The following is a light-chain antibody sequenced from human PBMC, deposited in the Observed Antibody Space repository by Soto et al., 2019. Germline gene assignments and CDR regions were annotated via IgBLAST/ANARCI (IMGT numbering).Light chain of an antibody. J-gene: IGKJ2*01. CDR1: YDISSS. V-gene: IGKV1-9*01. Sequence: DIPLTQSPSFLSASVEDRVTISCRASYDISSSLAWYQQEPGKPPKLLIYDSSTLQTGVPLRFTGSGSGRKFTLTISGLQFGDFATYFCQQLSHYPYTFGQVTKLEI. CDR3: QQLSHYPYT. CDR2: DSS.